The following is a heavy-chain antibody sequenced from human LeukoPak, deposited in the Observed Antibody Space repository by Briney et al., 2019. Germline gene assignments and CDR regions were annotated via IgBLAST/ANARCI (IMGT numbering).Heavy chain of an antibody. D-gene: IGHD2-2*01. CDR3: ARPYCSSTSCLDFDP. CDR1: GFTFSSYG. CDR2: ISYDGSNK. J-gene: IGHJ5*02. V-gene: IGHV3-30*03. Sequence: QPGRSLRLSCAASGFTFSSYGMHWVRQAPGKGLEWVAVISYDGSNKYYADSVKGRFTISRDNSKNTLYLQMNSLRAEDTAVYYCARPYCSSTSCLDFDPWGQGTLVTVSS.